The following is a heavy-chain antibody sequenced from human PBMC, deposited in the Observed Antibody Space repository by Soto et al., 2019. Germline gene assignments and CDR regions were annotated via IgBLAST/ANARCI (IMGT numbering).Heavy chain of an antibody. CDR3: ARDHPGSYNFDY. V-gene: IGHV3-33*01. D-gene: IGHD3-10*01. CDR1: GFTFSSYG. J-gene: IGHJ4*02. CDR2: IWYDGSNK. Sequence: GGSLRLSCAASGFTFSSYGMHWVRQAPGKGLEWVAVIWYDGSNKYYADSVKGRFTISRDNSKNTLYLQMNSLRAEDTAVYYCARDHPGSYNFDYWGQGTLVTVSS.